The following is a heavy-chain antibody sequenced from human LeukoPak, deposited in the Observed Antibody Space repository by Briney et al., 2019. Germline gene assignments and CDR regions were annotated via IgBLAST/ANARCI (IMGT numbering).Heavy chain of an antibody. J-gene: IGHJ5*02. CDR3: ARGRYYDFWSGYYMGFDP. CDR2: IYYSGST. CDR1: GGSISSSSYY. D-gene: IGHD3-3*01. V-gene: IGHV4-39*07. Sequence: SETLSLTCTVSGGSISSSSYYWGWIRQPPGKGLEGIGSIYYSGSTYYNPSLKSRVTISVDTSKNQFSLKLSSVTAADTAVYYCARGRYYDFWSGYYMGFDPWGQGTLVTVSS.